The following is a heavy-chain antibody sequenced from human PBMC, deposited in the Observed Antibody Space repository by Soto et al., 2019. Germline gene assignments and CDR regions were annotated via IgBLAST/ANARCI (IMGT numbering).Heavy chain of an antibody. CDR3: ARDYSSYGPFDY. Sequence: GGSLRLSCAASGFIFSNFLMHWVRQAPGEGLVWLARIDSDGSRTRYADSVKGRFTISRDNAKNSLYLQMNSLRAEDTAVYYCARDYSSYGPFDYWGQGTLVTVSS. J-gene: IGHJ4*02. D-gene: IGHD5-18*01. CDR1: GFIFSNFL. V-gene: IGHV3-74*01. CDR2: IDSDGSRT.